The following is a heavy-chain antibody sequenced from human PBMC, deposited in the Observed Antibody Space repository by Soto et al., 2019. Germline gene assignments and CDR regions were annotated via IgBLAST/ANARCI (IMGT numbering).Heavy chain of an antibody. CDR2: IYYSGST. J-gene: IGHJ4*02. D-gene: IGHD3-3*01. CDR3: ARDRAPGFQFCSAALAY. V-gene: IGHV4-59*01. Sequence: IQKNPGKGLEWIGYIYYSGSTNYNPSLKSRVTISVDTSKNQFSLKLSSVTAADTAVYYCARDRAPGFQFCSAALAYRGQRTLVPVSP.